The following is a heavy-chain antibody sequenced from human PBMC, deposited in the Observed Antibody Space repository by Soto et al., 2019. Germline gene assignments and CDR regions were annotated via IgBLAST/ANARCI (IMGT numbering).Heavy chain of an antibody. J-gene: IGHJ4*02. Sequence: EVQLVESGGGLVQPGGSLRLSCAASGFTFSSYSMNWVRQAPGKGLEWVSYISSSSSTIYYADSVKGRFTISRDNAKNSLYLQMNSLRDEDTAVYCCARGLYYYDSRGYWGYWGQGTLVTVSS. D-gene: IGHD3-22*01. CDR2: ISSSSSTI. CDR3: ARGLYYYDSRGYWGY. V-gene: IGHV3-48*02. CDR1: GFTFSSYS.